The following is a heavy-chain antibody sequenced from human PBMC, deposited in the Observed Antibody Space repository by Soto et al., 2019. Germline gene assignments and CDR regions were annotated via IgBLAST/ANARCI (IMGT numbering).Heavy chain of an antibody. J-gene: IGHJ5*02. CDR3: AKSRGVSVTTRWFDP. CDR1: GFTFSSYA. D-gene: IGHD4-17*01. Sequence: GGSLRLSCAASGFTFSSYAMSWVRQAPGKGLEWVSAISGSGGSTYYADSVKGRFTISRDNSKNTLYLQMNSLRAEDTAVYYCAKSRGVSVTTRWFDPWGQGTLVTVSS. V-gene: IGHV3-23*01. CDR2: ISGSGGST.